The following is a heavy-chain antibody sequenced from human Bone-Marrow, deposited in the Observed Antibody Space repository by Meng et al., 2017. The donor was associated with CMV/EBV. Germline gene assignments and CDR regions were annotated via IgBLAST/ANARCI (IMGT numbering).Heavy chain of an antibody. CDR2: IYYSGST. D-gene: IGHD2-8*01. V-gene: IGHV4-59*01. Sequence: SETLSLTCTVSGGSISSYYWSWIRQPPGKGLEWIGYIYYSGSTNYNPSLKSRVTISVDTSKNQFSLKRTSVTAADTALYYCARLTPLYCTNDACYHAFDICGQRIIV. CDR3: ARLTPLYCTNDACYHAFDI. J-gene: IGHJ3*02. CDR1: GGSISSYY.